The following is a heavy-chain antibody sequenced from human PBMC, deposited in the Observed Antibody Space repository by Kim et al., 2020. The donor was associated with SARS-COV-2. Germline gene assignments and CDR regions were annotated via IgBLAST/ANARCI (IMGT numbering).Heavy chain of an antibody. CDR1: GGSISSYY. CDR3: AREPTTVTTGYNAFDI. CDR2: IYYSGST. V-gene: IGHV4-59*13. J-gene: IGHJ3*02. Sequence: SETLSLTCTVSGGSISSYYWSWIRQPPGKGLEWIGYIYYSGSTNYNPSLKSRVTISVDTSKNQFSLKLSSVTAADTAVYYCAREPTTVTTGYNAFDIWGQGTMVTVSS. D-gene: IGHD4-17*01.